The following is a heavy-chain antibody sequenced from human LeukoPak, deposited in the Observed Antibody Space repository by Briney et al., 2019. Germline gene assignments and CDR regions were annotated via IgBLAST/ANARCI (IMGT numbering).Heavy chain of an antibody. CDR1: GGSISSYY. D-gene: IGHD5-24*01. V-gene: IGHV4-59*01. CDR2: IYYSGST. J-gene: IGHJ4*02. CDR3: ARGSGRDGYGPFDY. Sequence: SETPSLTCTVSGGSISSYYWSWIRQPPGKGLEWIGYIYYSGSTNYNPSLKSRVTISVDTSKNQFSLKLSSVTAADTAVYYCARGSGRDGYGPFDYWGQGTLVTVSS.